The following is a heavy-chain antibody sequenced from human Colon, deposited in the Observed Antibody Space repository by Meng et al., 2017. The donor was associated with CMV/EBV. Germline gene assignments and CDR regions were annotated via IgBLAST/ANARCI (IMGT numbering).Heavy chain of an antibody. J-gene: IGHJ4*02. CDR2: IRYDGTDV. D-gene: IGHD2-15*01. CDR3: ARDRTTLGYCGGGSCSGGPPDF. V-gene: IGHV3-30*02. Sequence: GESLKISCAASGFTFSNFGMHWVRQAPGKGLEWVSFIRYDGTDVRYGGSVEGRFTVSRDNSRDTLYLLMNNLRADDTAIYYCARDRTTLGYCGGGSCSGGPPDFWGQGTLVTVS. CDR1: GFTFSNFG.